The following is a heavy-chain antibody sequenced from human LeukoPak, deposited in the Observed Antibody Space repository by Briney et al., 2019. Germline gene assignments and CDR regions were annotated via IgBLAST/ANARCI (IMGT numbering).Heavy chain of an antibody. CDR1: GYSISSGYY. CDR3: ARDRGGSGWQTFDP. D-gene: IGHD6-19*01. CDR2: IYTSGST. Sequence: SETLSLTCTVSGYSISSGYYWGWIRQPAGKGLERIGRIYTSGSTNYNPSLKSRVTMSVDTSKNQFSLKLSSVTAADTAVYYCARDRGGSGWQTFDPWGQGTLVTVSS. V-gene: IGHV4-4*07. J-gene: IGHJ5*02.